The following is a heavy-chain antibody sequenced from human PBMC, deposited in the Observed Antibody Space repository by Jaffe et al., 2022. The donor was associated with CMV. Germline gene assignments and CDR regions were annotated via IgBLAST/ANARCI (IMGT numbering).Heavy chain of an antibody. V-gene: IGHV4-59*01. J-gene: IGHJ3*02. CDR2: IYYSGST. Sequence: QVQLQESGPGLVKPSETLSLTCTVSGGSISSYYWSWIRQPPGKGLEWIGYIYYSGSTNYNPSLKSRVTISVDTSKNQFSLKLSSVTAADTAVYYCARFGRWLPPGADDAFDIWGQGTMVTVSS. D-gene: IGHD5-12*01. CDR1: GGSISSYY. CDR3: ARFGRWLPPGADDAFDI.